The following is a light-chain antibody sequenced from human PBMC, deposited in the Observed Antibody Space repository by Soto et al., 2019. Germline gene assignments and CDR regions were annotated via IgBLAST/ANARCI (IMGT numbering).Light chain of an antibody. CDR1: RSLSSDY. CDR3: PLYGDSPRR. CDR2: HAS. V-gene: IGKV3-20*01. J-gene: IGKJ1*01. Sequence: KQFLDALCVAPGERATISCRASRSLSSDYLAWYQQKPGQAPRLLFYHASRRATGTPDRFSVSGSVIDLTLTICRLEPGDFAVYYCPLYGDSPRRFGQGTKVDIK.